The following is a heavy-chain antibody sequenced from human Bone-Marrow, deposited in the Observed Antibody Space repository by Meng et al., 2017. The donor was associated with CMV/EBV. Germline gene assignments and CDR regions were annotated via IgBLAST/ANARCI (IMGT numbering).Heavy chain of an antibody. CDR2: INSSRDYI. CDR1: GFTFSSYS. D-gene: IGHD3-3*01. J-gene: IGHJ4*02. Sequence: GGSLRLSCAASGFTFSSYSMNWVRQAPGKGLEWVSWINSSRDYIYCADSLKGRFIISRDNAKNSLYLQMNSLRAEDAALYYCAKDSQYYDFWSGAFDYWGQGTLVTVSS. V-gene: IGHV3-21*01. CDR3: AKDSQYYDFWSGAFDY.